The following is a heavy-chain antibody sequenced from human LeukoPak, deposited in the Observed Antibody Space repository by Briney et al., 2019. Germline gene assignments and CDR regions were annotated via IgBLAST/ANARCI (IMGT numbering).Heavy chain of an antibody. CDR3: ARPIAVGEGAFDY. CDR2: IHYSGGT. Sequence: SETLSLTCTVYGGSISSSSYYWGWIRQPPGKGLEWIGNIHYSGGTYYNPSLKSRVTLSVDTSKNQFSLKLRSVTAADTAVYYCARPIAVGEGAFDYWGQGTLVTVSS. J-gene: IGHJ4*02. D-gene: IGHD6-19*01. CDR1: GGSISSSSYY. V-gene: IGHV4-39*07.